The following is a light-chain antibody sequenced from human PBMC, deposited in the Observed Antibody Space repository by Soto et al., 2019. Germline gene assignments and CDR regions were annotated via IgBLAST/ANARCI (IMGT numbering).Light chain of an antibody. Sequence: IQMTQSPATLSASVGDRVTIPCRASQSISSWLAWYQQKPGKAPKLLIYDASSLESGVPSRFSGSGSGTEFTLTISSLQPDDFATYYCQQYNSYPITFGQGTRLEN. CDR2: DAS. CDR3: QQYNSYPIT. V-gene: IGKV1-5*01. J-gene: IGKJ5*01. CDR1: QSISSW.